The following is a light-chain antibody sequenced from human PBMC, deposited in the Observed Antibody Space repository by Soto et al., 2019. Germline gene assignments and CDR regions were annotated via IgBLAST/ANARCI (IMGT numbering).Light chain of an antibody. Sequence: QSALTQPASVSGSPGQSITISCTGTSSDIGRYNYVSWYQQHPGKAPKLIIYEVNNRPSGVSARFSGSKSGYTASLTISGLQAEDEADYYCSSYTTTTTRVVFGGGTKVTVL. J-gene: IGLJ2*01. CDR3: SSYTTTTTRVV. CDR2: EVN. V-gene: IGLV2-14*01. CDR1: SSDIGRYNY.